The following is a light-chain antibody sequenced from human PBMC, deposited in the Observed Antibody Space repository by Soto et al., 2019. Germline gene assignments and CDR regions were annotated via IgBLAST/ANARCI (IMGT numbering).Light chain of an antibody. V-gene: IGKV3-20*01. J-gene: IGKJ1*01. Sequence: EIVLTQSPGTLSLSPGERATLSCRASQSVTGSYLAWYQQKPAQAPSLLIYGASSRATGIPDRFSGSGSGTDFTLTISRLEPEDFAVYYCQQYGSSPRTFGQGTKVEIK. CDR1: QSVTGSY. CDR3: QQYGSSPRT. CDR2: GAS.